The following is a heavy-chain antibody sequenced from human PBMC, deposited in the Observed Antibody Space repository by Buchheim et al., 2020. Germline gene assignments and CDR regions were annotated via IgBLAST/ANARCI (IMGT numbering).Heavy chain of an antibody. CDR3: ARGRTQKYCSGGSCYSSAKDYYYGTDV. D-gene: IGHD2-15*01. J-gene: IGHJ6*02. Sequence: QVQLVESGGGVVQPGRSLRLSCAASGFTFSSYAMHWVRQAPGKGLEWVAVISYDGSNKYYADSVKGRFTISRDNSKNTLYLQMNSLRAEDTAVYYCARGRTQKYCSGGSCYSSAKDYYYGTDVWGQGTT. CDR2: ISYDGSNK. CDR1: GFTFSSYA. V-gene: IGHV3-30-3*01.